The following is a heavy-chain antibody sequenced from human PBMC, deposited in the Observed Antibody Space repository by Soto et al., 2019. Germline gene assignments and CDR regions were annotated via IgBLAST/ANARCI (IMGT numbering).Heavy chain of an antibody. J-gene: IGHJ6*02. D-gene: IGHD4-17*01. Sequence: QVQLQQSGPRLVKPSETLSLTCTVSSGPDRSHNWGWIRQPPGRGLEWIGYVYYTGDTAYNPSLRCRVTISADTSTNDISLTLNSVTAADTDVYYCVRQGIDYLHGLVDVWGQGTTVSVSS. CDR3: VRQGIDYLHGLVDV. CDR2: VYYTGDT. V-gene: IGHV4-59*08. CDR1: SGPDRSHN.